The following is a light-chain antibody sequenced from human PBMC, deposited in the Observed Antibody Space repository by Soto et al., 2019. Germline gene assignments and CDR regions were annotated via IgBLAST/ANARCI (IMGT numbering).Light chain of an antibody. J-gene: IGLJ3*02. CDR2: EVN. CDR1: SSDVGGYSF. V-gene: IGLV2-14*01. Sequence: QSALTQPASVPGSPGQSITISCTGTSSDVGGYSFVSWYQQHPGKAPKLMIYEVNNRPSGVSNRFSGSKSGNTASLTISGLQAEDEADYYCSSYTSSSALVVFGGGTKVTVL. CDR3: SSYTSSSALVV.